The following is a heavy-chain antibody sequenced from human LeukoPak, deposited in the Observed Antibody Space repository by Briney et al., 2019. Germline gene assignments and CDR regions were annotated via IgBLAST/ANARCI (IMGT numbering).Heavy chain of an antibody. CDR2: INPNSGGT. Sequence: ASVKVSCKASGYTFTGYYMHWVRQAPGQGLEWMGWINPNSGGTNSAQNFQGRVTMTRDTSISTAYMELSRLTSDDTAVYYCARGEYTYGYDYWGQGTLVTVSS. J-gene: IGHJ4*02. CDR3: ARGEYTYGYDY. V-gene: IGHV1-2*02. CDR1: GYTFTGYY. D-gene: IGHD5-18*01.